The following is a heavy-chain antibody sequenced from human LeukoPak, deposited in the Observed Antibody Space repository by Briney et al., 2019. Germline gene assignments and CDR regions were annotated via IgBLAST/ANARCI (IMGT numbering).Heavy chain of an antibody. CDR2: ISPSGGTI. CDR3: AREKRTEWTTGAFDM. D-gene: IGHD3-3*01. J-gene: IGHJ3*02. Sequence: PGGSLRLSCAASGFTFSDYYMSWIRQAPEKGLEWLSYISPSGGTIYYTDSVKGRFTMSRDNAQNALCLQMNSLRAEDTAVYYCAREKRTEWTTGAFDMWGQGTMVIVSS. V-gene: IGHV3-11*01. CDR1: GFTFSDYY.